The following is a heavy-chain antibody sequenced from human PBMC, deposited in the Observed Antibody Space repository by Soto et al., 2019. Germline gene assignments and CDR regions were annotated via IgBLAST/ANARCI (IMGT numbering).Heavy chain of an antibody. CDR1: GYTFTSYD. CDR2: MNPNSGNT. CDR3: ARFYVDYVWGQGAAGAFDI. V-gene: IGHV1-8*01. Sequence: GASVKVSCKASGYTFTSYDINWVRQATGQGLEWMGWMNPNSGNTGYAQKFQGRVTMTRNTSISTAYMELSSLRSEATAVYYCARFYVDYVWGQGAAGAFDIWGQGTMVTVSS. D-gene: IGHD3-16*01. J-gene: IGHJ3*02.